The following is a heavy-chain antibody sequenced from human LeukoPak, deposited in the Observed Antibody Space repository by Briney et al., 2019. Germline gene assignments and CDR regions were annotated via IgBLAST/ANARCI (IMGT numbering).Heavy chain of an antibody. V-gene: IGHV3-30*01. D-gene: IGHD2-2*02. CDR2: ISYDGSNK. Sequence: PGGSLRLSCAASGFTFSSYAMHWVRQAPGKGLEWVAVISYDGSNKYYADSVKGRFTISRDNSKNTLYLQMNSLRAEDTAVYYCARDPYCSSTSCYNLSWFDPWGQGTLVTVSS. CDR1: GFTFSSYA. J-gene: IGHJ5*02. CDR3: ARDPYCSSTSCYNLSWFDP.